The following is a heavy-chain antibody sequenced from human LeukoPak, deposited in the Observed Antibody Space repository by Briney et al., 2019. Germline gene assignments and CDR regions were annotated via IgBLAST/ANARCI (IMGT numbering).Heavy chain of an antibody. CDR1: GITFSRYA. CDR2: IRSGGGTT. J-gene: IGHJ4*02. Sequence: GGSLRLSCAASGITFSRYAMSWVRQAPGKGLEWVSGIRSGGGTTYYADSVKGRFTISRDNSRNTLYLQMNSLRADDTAVYYCAKSTLRMAAAGGFDYWGQGTLVTVSS. V-gene: IGHV3-23*01. CDR3: AKSTLRMAAAGGFDY. D-gene: IGHD6-13*01.